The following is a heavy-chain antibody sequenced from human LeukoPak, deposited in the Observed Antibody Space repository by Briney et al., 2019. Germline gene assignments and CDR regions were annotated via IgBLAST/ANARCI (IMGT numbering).Heavy chain of an antibody. CDR3: AKDGGEVGATHDAFDI. D-gene: IGHD1-26*01. CDR2: ISGSDGIK. Sequence: GGSLRLSCAASGFTFNNYAMSWVRQAPGKGLEWVSSISGSDGIKYSADSVKGRFTISRDNSKNTLYLQMNSLRVEDTAVYYCAKDGGEVGATHDAFDIWGQGTVVTVSS. CDR1: GFTFNNYA. V-gene: IGHV3-23*01. J-gene: IGHJ3*02.